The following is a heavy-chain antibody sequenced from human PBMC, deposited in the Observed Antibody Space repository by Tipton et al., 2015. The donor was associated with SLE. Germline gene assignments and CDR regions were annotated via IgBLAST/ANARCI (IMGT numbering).Heavy chain of an antibody. Sequence: LRLSCTVSGGAIRSYFWSWIRQSPGKGLEWIGYIYNSGSTVYNPSLKSRVSISIDTSKNQFSLKLTSVTAADTAVYYCARRHGEDWYFDLWGRGTLVIVSS. CDR2: IYNSGST. D-gene: IGHD4-17*01. J-gene: IGHJ2*01. CDR3: ARRHGEDWYFDL. CDR1: GGAIRSYF. V-gene: IGHV4-59*01.